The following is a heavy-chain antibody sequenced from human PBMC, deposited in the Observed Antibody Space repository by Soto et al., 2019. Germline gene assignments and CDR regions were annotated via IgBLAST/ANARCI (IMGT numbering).Heavy chain of an antibody. Sequence: QVQLQESGPGLVKPSGTLSLTCAVSGDSISSDNWWSWVRQPPGKGLAWVCEIYRSGSTNYSPFPRSRVTISADNSKNELSLRLASVTAADTAVYYCARDGGVGATRRRVFDYWGQGTLVTVSS. V-gene: IGHV4-4*02. CDR3: ARDGGVGATRRRVFDY. CDR2: IYRSGST. D-gene: IGHD1-26*01. CDR1: GDSISSDNW. J-gene: IGHJ4*02.